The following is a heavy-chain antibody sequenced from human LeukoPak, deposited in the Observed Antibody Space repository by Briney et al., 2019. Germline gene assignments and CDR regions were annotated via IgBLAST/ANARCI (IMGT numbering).Heavy chain of an antibody. Sequence: SETLSLTCAVYGGSFSGYYWSWIRQPPGKGLEWIGEINHSGSTNYNPSLKSRVTISVDTSKNQFSLKLSSVTAADTAVYYCASKPGIAVAGTIFDYWGQGTLVTVSS. CDR1: GGSFSGYY. V-gene: IGHV4-34*01. CDR2: INHSGST. J-gene: IGHJ4*02. CDR3: ASKPGIAVAGTIFDY. D-gene: IGHD6-19*01.